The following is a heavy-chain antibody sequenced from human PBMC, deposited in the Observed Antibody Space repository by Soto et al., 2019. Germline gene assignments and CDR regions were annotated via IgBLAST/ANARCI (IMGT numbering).Heavy chain of an antibody. CDR2: IVPVFPSV. D-gene: IGHD6-25*01. J-gene: IGHJ6*02. Sequence: QVQLVQSGAEVKRPGSSVKVSCKASGGAFNNYAIYWVRQAPGQGLEWLGTIVPVFPSVYYAPRFQGRLTITADGATDTAYMMLTSLKSEDTAVYSCAREMPSTAADYFYYGLNVWGQGTSVTVSS. CDR3: AREMPSTAADYFYYGLNV. CDR1: GGAFNNYA. V-gene: IGHV1-69*18.